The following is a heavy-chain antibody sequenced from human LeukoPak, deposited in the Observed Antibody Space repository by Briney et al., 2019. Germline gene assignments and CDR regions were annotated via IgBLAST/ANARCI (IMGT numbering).Heavy chain of an antibody. J-gene: IGHJ6*03. V-gene: IGHV3-48*02. D-gene: IGHD6-13*01. Sequence: GGSLRLSCAASGFTFSNYAMNWVRQAPGKGLEWVSYISSSSSTIYYADSMKGRLTISRDNAKNSLYLQMNSLRDEDTAVYYCKGSSWYNYYYMDVWGKGTTVTVSS. CDR3: KGSSWYNYYYMDV. CDR2: ISSSSSTI. CDR1: GFTFSNYA.